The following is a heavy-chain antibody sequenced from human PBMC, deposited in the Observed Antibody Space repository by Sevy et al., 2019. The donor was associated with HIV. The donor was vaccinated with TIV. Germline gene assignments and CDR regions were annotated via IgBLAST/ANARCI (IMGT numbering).Heavy chain of an antibody. D-gene: IGHD2-2*01. J-gene: IGHJ4*02. V-gene: IGHV3-15*07. Sequence: GGSLRLSCAASPFIFNNAWISWVRQAPGKGLEWVGRIKSKTDGGTTDYAAPVKGRFSIFTDDSKHTVYLQMNSLKIEDTALYYCTTFSTYWGQGTLVTASS. CDR3: TTFSTY. CDR1: PFIFNNAW. CDR2: IKSKTDGGTT.